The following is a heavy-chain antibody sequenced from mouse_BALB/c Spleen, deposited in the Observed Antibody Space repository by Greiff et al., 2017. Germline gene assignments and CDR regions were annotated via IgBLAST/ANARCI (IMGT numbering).Heavy chain of an antibody. CDR2: IFPGDGST. CDR1: GYTFTSYD. J-gene: IGHJ1*01. Sequence: VQLQQSGAELVKPGASVKLSCKASGYTFTSYDINWVRQRPEQGLEWIGWIFPGDGSTKYNEKFKGKATLTTDKSSSTAYMQLSRLTSEDSAVYFCARPTTVVARYFDVWGAGTTVTVSS. D-gene: IGHD1-1*01. CDR3: ARPTTVVARYFDV. V-gene: IGHV1-85*01.